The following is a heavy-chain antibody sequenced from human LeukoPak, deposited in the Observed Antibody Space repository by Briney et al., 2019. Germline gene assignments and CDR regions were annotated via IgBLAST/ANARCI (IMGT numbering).Heavy chain of an antibody. CDR3: AKDPHVGATAVDY. J-gene: IGHJ4*02. D-gene: IGHD1-26*01. Sequence: PGGSLRLSCAASGFTVSSNYMSWVRQAPGKGLEWVSVIYSGGSTYYADSVKGRFTISRDNSKNTLYLQMNSLRAEDTAVYYCAKDPHVGATAVDYWGQGTLVTVSS. V-gene: IGHV3-53*01. CDR2: IYSGGST. CDR1: GFTVSSNY.